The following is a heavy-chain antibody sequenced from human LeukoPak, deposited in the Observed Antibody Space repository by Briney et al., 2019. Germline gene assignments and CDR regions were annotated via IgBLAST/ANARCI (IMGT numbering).Heavy chain of an antibody. CDR2: IKQDGSEK. CDR3: ARGLRTNYYYYYYMDV. V-gene: IGHV3-7*01. J-gene: IGHJ6*03. CDR1: GFTFSSYW. Sequence: GGSLRLSCAASGFTFSSYWMSWVRQAPGKGLEWVANIKQDGSEKYYVDSVKGRFTISRDNAKNSLYLQMNSLRAEDTAVYYCARGLRTNYYYYYYMDVWGKGTTVTISS. D-gene: IGHD2-21*02.